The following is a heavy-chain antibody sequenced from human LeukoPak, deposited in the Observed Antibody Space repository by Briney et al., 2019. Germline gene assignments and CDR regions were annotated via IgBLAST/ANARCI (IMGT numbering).Heavy chain of an antibody. D-gene: IGHD3-10*01. J-gene: IGHJ5*02. Sequence: GGSLRLSCSASGLTFSSYAMHWVRQAPEKGLEYVSAISSNGGSTYYADSVKGRFTISRDNSKNTLYLQMNSLRAEDTAVYSCAKNGEVLSWFDPWGQGTLVTVSS. V-gene: IGHV3-64*04. CDR3: AKNGEVLSWFDP. CDR2: ISSNGGST. CDR1: GLTFSSYA.